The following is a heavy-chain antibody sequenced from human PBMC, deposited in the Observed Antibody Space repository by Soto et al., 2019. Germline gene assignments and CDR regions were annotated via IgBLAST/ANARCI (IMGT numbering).Heavy chain of an antibody. CDR1: GVTFSSYT. CDR3: GGGPYECDCGFDY. D-gene: IGHD2-21*02. V-gene: IGHV1-69*02. J-gene: IGHJ4*02. Sequence: QVQLVQSGGDVKKPGSSVKLSCKASGVTFSSYTISWVRQAPGQGLEWMGRIIRILGIGNYAQKFQGRVTITALKPKITAYMELSSVRSEDTAVYCCGGGPYECDCGFDYWGQGTLVTVSS. CDR2: IIRILGIG.